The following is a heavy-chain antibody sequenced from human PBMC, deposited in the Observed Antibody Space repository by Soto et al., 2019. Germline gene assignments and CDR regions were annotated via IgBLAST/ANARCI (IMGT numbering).Heavy chain of an antibody. CDR3: ARHMGRLRYFDWLVSYYYGMDV. Sequence: GESLKISCKAIGYTFTNYWIGWVRQMPGKGLEWMGIIYPGDSDTRYSPSFQGQVTISADKSISTAYLQWSSLKASDTAMYYCARHMGRLRYFDWLVSYYYGMDVWGQGTTVTVSS. D-gene: IGHD3-9*01. V-gene: IGHV5-51*01. J-gene: IGHJ6*02. CDR2: IYPGDSDT. CDR1: GYTFTNYW.